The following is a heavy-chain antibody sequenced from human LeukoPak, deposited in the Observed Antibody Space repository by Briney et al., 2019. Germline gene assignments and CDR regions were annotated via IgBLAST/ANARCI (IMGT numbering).Heavy chain of an antibody. J-gene: IGHJ5*02. Sequence: PGGPLRLSCAASGFTFDDYAMHWVRQAPGKGLEWVSGISWNSGSIGYADSVKGRFTISRDNAKNSLYLQMNSLRAEDTALYYCAKDKAATPYNWFDPWGQGTLVTVSS. CDR2: ISWNSGSI. CDR1: GFTFDDYA. V-gene: IGHV3-9*01. CDR3: AKDKAATPYNWFDP. D-gene: IGHD2-2*01.